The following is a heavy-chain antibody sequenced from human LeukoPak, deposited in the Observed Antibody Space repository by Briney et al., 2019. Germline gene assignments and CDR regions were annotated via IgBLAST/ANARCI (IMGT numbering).Heavy chain of an antibody. Sequence: SETLSLTCAVYGGSFSGYYWSWIRQPPGKGLEWIGEINHSGSTNYNPSLKSRVTISLDTSKNQFSLKLTSVTAADTAVYYCAREHPRGEVDDFDYWGQGALVTVSS. D-gene: IGHD3-16*01. CDR3: AREHPRGEVDDFDY. J-gene: IGHJ4*02. CDR2: INHSGST. CDR1: GGSFSGYY. V-gene: IGHV4-34*01.